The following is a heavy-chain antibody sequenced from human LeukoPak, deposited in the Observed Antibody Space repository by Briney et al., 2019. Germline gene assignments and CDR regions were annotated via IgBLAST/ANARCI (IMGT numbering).Heavy chain of an antibody. Sequence: SETLSLTCTVSGGSISSYYWSWIRQPPGKGLEWIGYIYYSGSTNYNPSLKSRVTISVDTSKNQFSLKLSSVTAADTAVYYCARALRYFGSRYYYYYVDVWGKGTTVTVSS. CDR2: IYYSGST. CDR1: GGSISSYY. CDR3: ARALRYFGSRYYYYYVDV. J-gene: IGHJ6*03. D-gene: IGHD3-9*01. V-gene: IGHV4-59*01.